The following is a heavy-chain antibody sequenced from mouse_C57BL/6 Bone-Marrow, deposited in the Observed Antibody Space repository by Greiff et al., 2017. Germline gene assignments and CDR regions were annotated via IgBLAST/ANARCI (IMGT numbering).Heavy chain of an antibody. CDR2: ISSGGDYT. D-gene: IGHD2-10*02. CDR3: TSPSGGFAY. Sequence: EVKLVESGEGLVKPGGSLKLSCAASGFTFSSYAMSWVRQTPEKRLEWVAYISSGGDYTYYADTVKGRFTISRDNARNTLYLQMSSLKSEDTAMYYCTSPSGGFAYWGQGTLVTVSA. J-gene: IGHJ3*01. CDR1: GFTFSSYA. V-gene: IGHV5-9-1*02.